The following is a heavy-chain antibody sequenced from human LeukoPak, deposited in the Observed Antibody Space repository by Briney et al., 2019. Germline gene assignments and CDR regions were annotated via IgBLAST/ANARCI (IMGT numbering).Heavy chain of an antibody. CDR3: AKSPGWMGPQRFDY. CDR2: ISYDGSNK. Sequence: GRSLRLSCAASGFTFSSYAMHWVRQAPGKGLEWVAVISYDGSNKYYADSVKGRFTISRDNSKNTLYLQMNSLRAEDTAVYYCAKSPGWMGPQRFDYWGQGTLVTVSS. D-gene: IGHD5-12*01. CDR1: GFTFSSYA. V-gene: IGHV3-30-3*02. J-gene: IGHJ4*02.